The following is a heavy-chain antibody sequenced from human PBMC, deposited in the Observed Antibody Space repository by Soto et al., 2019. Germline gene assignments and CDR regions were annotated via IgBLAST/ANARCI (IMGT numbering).Heavy chain of an antibody. Sequence: LSLTCAVSGASISSGGFSWSWIRQPPGGGLEWIGYFFHSGGTYYNPSLKSRVTISVDWSKNQFSLKLNSATAADTAVYYCARGGDYYLDSWGQGAPVTVSS. CDR2: FFHSGGT. CDR1: GASISSGGFS. D-gene: IGHD4-17*01. V-gene: IGHV4-30-2*01. J-gene: IGHJ4*02. CDR3: ARGGDYYLDS.